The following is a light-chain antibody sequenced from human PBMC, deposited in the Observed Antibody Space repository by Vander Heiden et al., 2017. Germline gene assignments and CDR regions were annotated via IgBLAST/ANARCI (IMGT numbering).Light chain of an antibody. Sequence: DIVMTQSPDSLAVSLGERATINCKSSQSVLYSSNDKNYLAWYQQKPGQPPKLLIYWASTRQSGVPDRFSGSGSGTDFTLTISSLQAEDVAVYYCQQDDSFPLTFGQGTQMEIK. CDR2: WAS. CDR1: QSVLYSSNDKNY. CDR3: QQDDSFPLT. V-gene: IGKV4-1*01. J-gene: IGKJ5*01.